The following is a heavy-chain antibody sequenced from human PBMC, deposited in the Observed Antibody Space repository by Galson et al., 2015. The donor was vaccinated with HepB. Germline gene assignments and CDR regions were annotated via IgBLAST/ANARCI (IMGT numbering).Heavy chain of an antibody. J-gene: IGHJ4*02. CDR2: INPNSGGT. V-gene: IGHV1-2*06. D-gene: IGHD5-18*01. CDR3: ASPGRDTANRFENY. CDR1: GYTFTGYY. Sequence: SVKVSCKASGYTFTGYYMHWVRQAPGQGLEWMGRINPNSGGTNYAQKFQGRVTMTRDTSVSTAYMELSSLTSDDTAFYFCASPGRDTANRFENYWGQGTLVTVSS.